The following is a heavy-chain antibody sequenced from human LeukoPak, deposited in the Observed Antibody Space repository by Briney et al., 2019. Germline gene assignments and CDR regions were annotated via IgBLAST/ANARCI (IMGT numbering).Heavy chain of an antibody. CDR1: AFIFSGHW. J-gene: IGHJ4*02. D-gene: IGHD3-9*01. CDR2: IWYDGSNK. CDR3: ASGLRYFDWLFPDY. Sequence: GGSLRLSCEGSAFIFSGHWMNWVRQTPGKGLEWVAVIWYDGSNKYYADSVKGRFTISRDNSKNTLYLQMNSLRAEDTAVYYCASGLRYFDWLFPDYWGQGTLVTVSS. V-gene: IGHV3-33*08.